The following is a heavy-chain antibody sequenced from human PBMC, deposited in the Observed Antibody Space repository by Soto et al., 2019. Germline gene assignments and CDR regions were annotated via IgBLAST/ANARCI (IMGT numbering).Heavy chain of an antibody. J-gene: IGHJ4*02. CDR1: GGSFSGYY. CDR3: ARVYYDYIWGSYRSHPYFDY. CDR2: INHSGST. Sequence: QVQLQQWGAGLLKPSETLSLTCAVYGGSFSGYYWSWIRQPPGKGLEWIGEINHSGSTNYNPSLKSRVTISVDTSKNQFSLKLSSVTAADTAVYYCARVYYDYIWGSYRSHPYFDYWGQGTLVTVSS. D-gene: IGHD3-16*02. V-gene: IGHV4-34*01.